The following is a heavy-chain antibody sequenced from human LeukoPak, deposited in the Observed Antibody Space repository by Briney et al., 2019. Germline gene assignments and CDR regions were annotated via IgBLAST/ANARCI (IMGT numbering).Heavy chain of an antibody. V-gene: IGHV4-4*07. CDR3: ARDVVAAPGTWDY. CDR2: IYTSGST. CDR1: GDSISNFY. Sequence: SEALSLTCTVSGDSISNFYWSWIRQPAGKGLEWIGRIYTSGSTNYNPSLKSRVTMSVDTSKNQFSLKLSSVTAADTAVYYCARDVVAAPGTWDYWGQGTLVTVSS. J-gene: IGHJ4*02. D-gene: IGHD6-13*01.